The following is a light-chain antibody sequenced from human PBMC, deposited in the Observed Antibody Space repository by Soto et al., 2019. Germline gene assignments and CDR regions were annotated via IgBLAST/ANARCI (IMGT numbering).Light chain of an antibody. CDR2: AAS. J-gene: IGKJ1*01. CDR1: QSVANS. Sequence: DIQMTQSPSSLSAFVGDTVTITCRASQSVANSLNWYQQKPGKAPKVLIYAASSLQSGVPSRFSGSGSGTDFTLTISSLQPEDFATYYCQQSHRTPEMFGQGTKVDIK. CDR3: QQSHRTPEM. V-gene: IGKV1-39*01.